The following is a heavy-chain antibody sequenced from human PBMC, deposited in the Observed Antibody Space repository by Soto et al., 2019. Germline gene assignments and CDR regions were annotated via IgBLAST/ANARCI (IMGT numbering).Heavy chain of an antibody. CDR1: GGSFSSGGYF. J-gene: IGHJ4*02. Sequence: QVHLQESGPGLVKPSQTLSVTSTVSGGSFSSGGYFWSWIRQRPENGLEWIGSIYYSGSTNYNPSLKCRLTNLVDASKIHFSLKLQSVTAADTAVFYCAGVVDYGDYPDFWGQGTLVTVSS. V-gene: IGHV4-31*03. CDR3: AGVVDYGDYPDF. D-gene: IGHD4-17*01. CDR2: IYYSGST.